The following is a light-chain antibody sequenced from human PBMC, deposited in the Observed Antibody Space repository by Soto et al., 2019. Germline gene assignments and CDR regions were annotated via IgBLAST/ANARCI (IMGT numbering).Light chain of an antibody. J-gene: IGKJ4*01. V-gene: IGKV1-12*01. CDR3: QQANSFPLN. CDR2: ATS. CDR1: QDIRSW. Sequence: DIQMTQYPSFVYASVGDRVTITCRASQDIRSWLVWYQQKPGKAPKLLIHATSGLQSGVPSRISRSGSGTDVTLTISNLQSDDFATYYCQQANSFPLNFGGGTKVEIK.